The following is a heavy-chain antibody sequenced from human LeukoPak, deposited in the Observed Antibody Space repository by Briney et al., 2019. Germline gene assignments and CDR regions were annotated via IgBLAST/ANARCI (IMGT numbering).Heavy chain of an antibody. V-gene: IGHV1-8*01. CDR1: GYTFTSYD. D-gene: IGHD3-10*01. Sequence: ASVKVSCKASGYTFTSYDINWVRQATGQGLEWMGWMNPNSDNTGYAQKFQGRVTMTRNTSISTAYMELSSLRSEDTAVYYCATFMVRGVIKDYWGQGTLVTVSS. CDR2: MNPNSDNT. CDR3: ATFMVRGVIKDY. J-gene: IGHJ4*02.